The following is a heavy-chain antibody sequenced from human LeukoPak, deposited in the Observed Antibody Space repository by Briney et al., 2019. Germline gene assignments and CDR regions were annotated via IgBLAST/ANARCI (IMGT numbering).Heavy chain of an antibody. CDR3: ARDRGHMGIAVAGTGDY. J-gene: IGHJ4*02. D-gene: IGHD6-19*01. CDR1: GGTFSSYA. Sequence: GASVKVSCKASGGTFSSYAISWVRQAPGQGLEWMGRIIPILGIANYAQKFQGRVTITADKSTSTAYMELSSLRSEDTAVYYCARDRGHMGIAVAGTGDYWGQGTLVTVSS. CDR2: IIPILGIA. V-gene: IGHV1-69*04.